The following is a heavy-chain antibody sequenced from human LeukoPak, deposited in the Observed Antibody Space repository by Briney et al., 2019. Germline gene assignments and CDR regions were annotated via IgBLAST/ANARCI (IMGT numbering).Heavy chain of an antibody. V-gene: IGHV3-53*01. CDR2: IYSGGST. CDR3: ARDKIVGATYFDY. CDR1: GFTVSSNY. J-gene: IGHJ4*02. D-gene: IGHD1-26*01. Sequence: GGSLRLSCAASGFTVSSNYMSWVRQAPGKGLEWVSVIYSGGSTYYADSVKGRFTISRDNAKNSLYLQMNSLRAEDTAVYYCARDKIVGATYFDYWGQGTLVTVSS.